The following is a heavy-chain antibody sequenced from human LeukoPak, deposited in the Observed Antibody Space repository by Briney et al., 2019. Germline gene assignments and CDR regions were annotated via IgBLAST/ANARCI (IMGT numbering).Heavy chain of an antibody. D-gene: IGHD2-15*01. CDR3: AXXLXXPXCSXGSCYSDAFDI. Sequence: ASVTVSCKASGYTFTGYYMHWVRQAPGQGLEWMGWINPNSGGTNYAQKFQGRVTMTRDTSISTAYMELSRLRSDDTAVYYWAXXLXXPXCSXGSCYSDAFDIWGQGTMVTVSS. J-gene: IGHJ3*02. CDR1: GYTFTGYY. V-gene: IGHV1-2*02. CDR2: INPNSGGT.